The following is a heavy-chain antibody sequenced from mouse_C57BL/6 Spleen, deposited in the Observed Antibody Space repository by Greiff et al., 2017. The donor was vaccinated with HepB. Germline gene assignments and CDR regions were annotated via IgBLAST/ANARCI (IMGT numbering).Heavy chain of an antibody. CDR2: IDPEDGET. J-gene: IGHJ1*01. V-gene: IGHV14-2*01. CDR1: GFNIQDYY. Sequence: EVQLQKSGAELVKPGASVKLSCTASGFNIQDYYMHWVKQRTEQGLEWIGRIDPEDGETKYAPKFQGKATITADTSSNTAYLQLSSLTSEDTVVYCCAGVEDVGDWYIGGWGAGATVSISS. D-gene: IGHD1-1*02. CDR3: AGVEDVGDWYIGG.